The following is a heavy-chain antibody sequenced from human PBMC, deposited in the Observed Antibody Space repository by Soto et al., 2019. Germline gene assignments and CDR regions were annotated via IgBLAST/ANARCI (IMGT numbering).Heavy chain of an antibody. CDR3: ARLYCSSTSCYSVGAFDI. Sequence: GGSLRLSCAASGFTFSSYGRHWVRQAPGKGLEWVALIWFDGSDKYYADSVKGRFTISRDNSKNTLYLQMNSLRADDTAVYYCARLYCSSTSCYSVGAFDIWGQGTMVTISS. CDR1: GFTFSSYG. V-gene: IGHV3-33*01. J-gene: IGHJ3*02. CDR2: IWFDGSDK. D-gene: IGHD2-2*01.